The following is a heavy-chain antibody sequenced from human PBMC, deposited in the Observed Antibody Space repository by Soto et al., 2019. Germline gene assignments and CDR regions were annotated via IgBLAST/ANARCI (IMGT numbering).Heavy chain of an antibody. V-gene: IGHV2-5*01. CDR2: IYWNDDT. J-gene: IGHJ4*02. CDR1: GFSLSTGGVG. Sequence: QITLKESGPTLVNPTQPLTLTCTFSGFSLSTGGVGVGWIRQPPGKALEWLALIYWNDDTRYSPSLKSRLTSTKDTSKNHVVLTMTTMDPVDTATYYCARYYDFWSGYPLDYWGQGILVTVSS. D-gene: IGHD3-3*01. CDR3: ARYYDFWSGYPLDY.